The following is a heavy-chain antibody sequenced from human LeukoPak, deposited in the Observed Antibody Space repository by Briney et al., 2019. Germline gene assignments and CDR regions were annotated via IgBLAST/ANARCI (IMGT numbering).Heavy chain of an antibody. CDR2: IDSDGSST. Sequence: GGSLRLSCAASGFTFSSYWMYWVRQAPGKGLVWVSRIDSDGSSTSYADAGKGRFTISRDNAKNTLYLQMNSLRAEDTAVYYCATMVRGSFWGQGTLVTVSS. D-gene: IGHD3-10*01. J-gene: IGHJ4*02. CDR1: GFTFSSYW. V-gene: IGHV3-74*01. CDR3: ATMVRGSF.